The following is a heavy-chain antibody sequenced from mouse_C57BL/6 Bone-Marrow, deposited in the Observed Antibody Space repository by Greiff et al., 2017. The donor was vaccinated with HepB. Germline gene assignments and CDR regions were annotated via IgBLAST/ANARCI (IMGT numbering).Heavy chain of an antibody. D-gene: IGHD6-1*01. CDR2: ISDGGSYT. CDR3: ARDPSLGTYYFDY. J-gene: IGHJ2*01. V-gene: IGHV5-4*01. CDR1: GFTFSSYA. Sequence: EVKLVDSGGGLVKPGGSLKLSCAAPGFTFSSYAMSWVRQTPEKRLEWVATISDGGSYTYYPDNVKGRFTISRDNAKNNLYLQMSHLKSEDTAMYYCARDPSLGTYYFDYWGQGTTLTVSS.